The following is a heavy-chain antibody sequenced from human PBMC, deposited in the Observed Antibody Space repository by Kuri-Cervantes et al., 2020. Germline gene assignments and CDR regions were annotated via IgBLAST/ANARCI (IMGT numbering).Heavy chain of an antibody. CDR1: GGSISSYY. Sequence: ESLKISCTVSGGSISSYYWSWIRQPPGKGLEWIGYIYYSGSTNYNPSLKSRVTISVDTSKNQFSLKLSSVTAADTAVYYCARVPGPQLPGLSFLYYFDYWGQGTLVTVSS. V-gene: IGHV4-59*01. CDR2: IYYSGST. D-gene: IGHD2-2*01. CDR3: ARVPGPQLPGLSFLYYFDY. J-gene: IGHJ4*02.